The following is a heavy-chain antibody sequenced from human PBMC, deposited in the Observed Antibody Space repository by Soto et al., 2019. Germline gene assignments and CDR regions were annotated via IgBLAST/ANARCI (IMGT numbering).Heavy chain of an antibody. J-gene: IGHJ2*01. D-gene: IGHD3-16*02. CDR3: SFQSYADHRDLHAFPTRRSSDL. Sequence: RLPLGKGLEWIGYIYYSGSTNYNPSLKSRVTISVDTSKNQFSLKLTSVTAADTAVYYCSFQSYADHRDLHAFPTRRSSDL. V-gene: IGHV4-59*01. CDR2: IYYSGST.